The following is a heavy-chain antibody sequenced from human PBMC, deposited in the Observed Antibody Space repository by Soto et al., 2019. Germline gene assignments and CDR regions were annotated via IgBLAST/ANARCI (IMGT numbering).Heavy chain of an antibody. J-gene: IGHJ6*02. V-gene: IGHV3-30-3*01. D-gene: IGHD3-22*01. CDR3: ARDYDSSGYYYYYGMDV. CDR1: GFTFSSYA. CDR2: ISYDGSNK. Sequence: QVQLVESGGGVVQPGRSLRLSCAASGFTFSSYAMHWVRQAPGKGLEWVAVISYDGSNKYYGDSVKGRFTISRDNSKNTLYLQMNSLRAEDTAVYYCARDYDSSGYYYYYGMDVWGQGTTVTVSS.